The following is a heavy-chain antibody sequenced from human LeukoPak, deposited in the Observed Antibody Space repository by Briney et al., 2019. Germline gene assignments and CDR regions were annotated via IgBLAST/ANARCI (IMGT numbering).Heavy chain of an antibody. Sequence: PSETLSLTYTVSVGSISSYYWSSIRQPPGKGLEWSGYIYYRGSTNYNPSLKSRVTISVDTSKNQFSLKLSSVTAADTAVYYCARGGDCSSTSCYGNDYYYYYYMDVWGKGTTVTVSS. CDR1: VGSISSYY. V-gene: IGHV4-59*01. CDR3: ARGGDCSSTSCYGNDYYYYYYMDV. D-gene: IGHD2-2*01. J-gene: IGHJ6*03. CDR2: IYYRGST.